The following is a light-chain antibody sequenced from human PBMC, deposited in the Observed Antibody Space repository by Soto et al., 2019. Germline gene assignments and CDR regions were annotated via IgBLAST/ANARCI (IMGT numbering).Light chain of an antibody. CDR1: NSNIGTNT. CDR3: AAWDDSLGAYV. CDR2: TNN. V-gene: IGLV1-44*01. J-gene: IGLJ1*01. Sequence: QSALTQPPSASATPGQRVTISCSGSNSNIGTNTVNWYQQLPGTAPRLLIYTNNQRPSGVPQRFSGSKTGTSASLAIGGPQSEDGADYYCAAWDDSLGAYVFGTGTKSPS.